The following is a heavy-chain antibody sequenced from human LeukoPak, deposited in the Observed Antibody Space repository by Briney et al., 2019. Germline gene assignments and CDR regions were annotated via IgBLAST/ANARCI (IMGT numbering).Heavy chain of an antibody. CDR2: IYHSGST. D-gene: IGHD1-7*01. V-gene: IGHV4-38-2*02. Sequence: KPSETLSLTCAVSGYSISSGYYWGWIRPPPGKGLEWIGSIYHSGSTYYNPSLKSRVTISVDTSKNQFSLKLSSVTAADTAVYYCARDGETGTTLGYYYYYMDVWGKGTTVTVSS. CDR1: GYSISSGYY. CDR3: ARDGETGTTLGYYYYYMDV. J-gene: IGHJ6*03.